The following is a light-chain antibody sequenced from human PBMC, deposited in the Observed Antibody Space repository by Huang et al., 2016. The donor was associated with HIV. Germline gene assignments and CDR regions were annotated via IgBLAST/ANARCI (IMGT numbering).Light chain of an antibody. Sequence: DIQMTQSPSSLSASIGDRVTITCRASQGIANSVAWYQQRPGKAPKLLLYAASRLLSGVPSRFSGSGSGTDYTLTISSLQPEDFATYYYQHYYSTPPAFGQGTKLEIK. CDR1: QGIANS. J-gene: IGKJ2*01. CDR2: AAS. CDR3: QHYYSTPPA. V-gene: IGKV1-NL1*01.